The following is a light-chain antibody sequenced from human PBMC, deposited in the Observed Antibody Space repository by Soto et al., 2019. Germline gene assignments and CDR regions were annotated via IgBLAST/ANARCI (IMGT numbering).Light chain of an antibody. Sequence: DIVMTQSPDSLAVSLGERATINCKSSQSVLYSSNNKNYLAWYQQKPGQPPKLLIYWASTRESGVPDRFSGSGSATDFTLTISSLQAEDVAVYYCQQYYTTPPMYTFGQGTKLEIK. CDR2: WAS. CDR3: QQYYTTPPMYT. CDR1: QSVLYSSNNKNY. J-gene: IGKJ2*01. V-gene: IGKV4-1*01.